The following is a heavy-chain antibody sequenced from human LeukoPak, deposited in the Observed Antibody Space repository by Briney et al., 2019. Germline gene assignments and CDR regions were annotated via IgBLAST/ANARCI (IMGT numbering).Heavy chain of an antibody. CDR1: GGSISSGDYY. V-gene: IGHV4-30-4*08. J-gene: IGHJ1*01. CDR3: ARDGRYCSSTSCVKYFQH. D-gene: IGHD2-2*01. CDR2: IYYTGST. Sequence: MPSETLSLTCTVSGGSISSGDYYWSWIRQPPGKGLEWIGYIYYTGSTYYNPSLKSQVTISVDTSKNQFSLKLKSVTAADTAVYYCARDGRYCSSTSCVKYFQHWGQGTLVTVSS.